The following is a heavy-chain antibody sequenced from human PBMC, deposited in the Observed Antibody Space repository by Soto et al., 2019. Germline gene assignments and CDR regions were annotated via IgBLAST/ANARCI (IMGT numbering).Heavy chain of an antibody. V-gene: IGHV3-13*01. CDR1: GFTFSSYD. CDR3: ARDGRIFGVVSDYGMDV. CDR2: IGTAGDT. J-gene: IGHJ6*02. Sequence: GGSLRLSCAASGFTFSSYDMHWVRQATGKGLEWVSAIGTAGDTYYPGSVKGRFTISRENAKNSLYLQMNSLRAEDTAVYYCARDGRIFGVVSDYGMDVWGQGTTVTVPS. D-gene: IGHD3-3*02.